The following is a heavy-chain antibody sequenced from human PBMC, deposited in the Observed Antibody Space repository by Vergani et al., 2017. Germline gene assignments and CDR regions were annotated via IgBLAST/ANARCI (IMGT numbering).Heavy chain of an antibody. Sequence: QDQLVQSGSELKKPGASVKVSCKASGYSFNNYAIHWVRQAPGQGLEWMGWINPTTGNPTYARAFTGRFVFSFDTSISTAYLQIGSLKAEDTAVYFCSRAKRGRLAVGATDSWVQGTLLTVSS. CDR3: SRAKRGRLAVGATDS. V-gene: IGHV7-4-1*01. J-gene: IGHJ4*02. D-gene: IGHD6-19*01. CDR2: INPTTGNP. CDR1: GYSFNNYA.